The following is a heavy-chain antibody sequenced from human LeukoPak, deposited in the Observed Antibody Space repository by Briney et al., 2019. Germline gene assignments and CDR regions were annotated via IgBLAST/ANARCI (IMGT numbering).Heavy chain of an antibody. D-gene: IGHD6-19*01. J-gene: IGHJ4*02. CDR2: INPKSGGT. CDR1: GYTFSGYY. Sequence: GASVKVSCKASGYTFSGYYMHWVRQAPGQGLEWMGWINPKSGGTNEAQKFHDRVTMTRDTSMSTAYMELSSLRSEDTALYYCARGRIRYDDYSSGWFVFFEFWGQGSLVTVSS. V-gene: IGHV1-2*02. CDR3: ARGRIRYDDYSSGWFVFFEF.